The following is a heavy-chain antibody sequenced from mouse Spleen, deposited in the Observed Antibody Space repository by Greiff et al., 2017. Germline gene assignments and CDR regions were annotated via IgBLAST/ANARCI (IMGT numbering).Heavy chain of an antibody. CDR1: GYTFTTYP. V-gene: IGHV1-47*01. Sequence: VKVVESGAELVKPGASVKMSCKASGYTFTTYPIEWMKQNHGKSLEWIGNFHPYNDDTKYNEKFKGKATLTVEKSSSTVYLELSRLTSDDSAVYYCARGGYGDYEEGYYAMDYWGQGTSVTVSS. D-gene: IGHD2-13*01. CDR2: FHPYNDDT. J-gene: IGHJ4*01. CDR3: ARGGYGDYEEGYYAMDY.